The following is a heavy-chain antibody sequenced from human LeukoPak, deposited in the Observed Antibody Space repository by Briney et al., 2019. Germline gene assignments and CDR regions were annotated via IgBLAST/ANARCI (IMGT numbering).Heavy chain of an antibody. J-gene: IGHJ4*02. CDR2: ISYDGSNK. Sequence: GRSLRLSCAASGFTFSSYGTHWVRQAPGKGLEWVAVISYDGSNKYYADSVKGRFTISRDNSKNTLYLQMNSLRAEDTAVYYCAKYVNSAFGWVSVWYTSSVYYFVYWRQGSLVTDCS. D-gene: IGHD4-23*01. CDR1: GFTFSSYG. CDR3: AKYVNSAFGWVSVWYTSSVYYFVY. V-gene: IGHV3-30*18.